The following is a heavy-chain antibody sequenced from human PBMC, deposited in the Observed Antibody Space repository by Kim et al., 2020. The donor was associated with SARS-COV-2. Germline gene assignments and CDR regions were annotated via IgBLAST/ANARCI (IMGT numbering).Heavy chain of an antibody. CDR3: ARVQLWFGNFDY. V-gene: IGHV3-30*04. D-gene: IGHD3-10*01. Sequence: GGSLRLSCAASGFTFSSYAMHWVRQAPGKGLEWVAVISYDGSNKYYADSVKGRFTISRDNSKNTLYLQMNSLRAEDTAVYYCARVQLWFGNFDYWGQGTLVTVSS. CDR2: ISYDGSNK. CDR1: GFTFSSYA. J-gene: IGHJ4*02.